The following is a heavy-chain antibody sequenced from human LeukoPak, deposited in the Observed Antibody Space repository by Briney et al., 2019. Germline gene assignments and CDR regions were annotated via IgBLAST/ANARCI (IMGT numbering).Heavy chain of an antibody. V-gene: IGHV3-33*06. CDR3: AKSIYGDYYYYMDV. CDR1: GFTFSSYG. D-gene: IGHD4-17*01. CDR2: IWYDGSNK. J-gene: IGHJ6*03. Sequence: PGGPLRLSCAASGFTFSSYGMHWVRQAPGKGLEWVAVIWYDGSNKYYADSVKGRFTISRDNSKNTLYLQMNSLRAEDTAVYYCAKSIYGDYYYYMDVWGKGTTVTVSS.